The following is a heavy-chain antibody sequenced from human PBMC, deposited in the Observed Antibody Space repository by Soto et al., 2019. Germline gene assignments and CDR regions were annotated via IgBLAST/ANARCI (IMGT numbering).Heavy chain of an antibody. J-gene: IGHJ4*02. CDR2: IYYSGST. Sequence: QVQLQESGPGLVKPSETLSLTCTVSGGSISSYYWSWIRQPPGKGLEWIGYIYYSGSTNYNPSLKSRVTIAVDTSKNQFSLKLSAVTAADTAVYYCARVGPTYYYGSGSLLFDYWGQGTLVTVSS. V-gene: IGHV4-59*01. CDR1: GGSISSYY. CDR3: ARVGPTYYYGSGSLLFDY. D-gene: IGHD3-10*01.